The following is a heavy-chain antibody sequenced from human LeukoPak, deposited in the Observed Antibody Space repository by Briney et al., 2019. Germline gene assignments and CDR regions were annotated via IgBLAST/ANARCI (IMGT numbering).Heavy chain of an antibody. V-gene: IGHV3-7*01. CDR2: IKQDGIEK. J-gene: IGHJ4*02. CDR3: SRGYAVTAA. D-gene: IGHD4-17*01. Sequence: GGSLRLSCAAYGFTVSHYSMSLVRQAPGKGLEWVANIKQDGIEKYYVDSVKGRFTISRDNVKNSVYLQMNRLRAEDTAVYFCSRGYAVTAAWGQGTLVTVSS. CDR1: GFTVSHYS.